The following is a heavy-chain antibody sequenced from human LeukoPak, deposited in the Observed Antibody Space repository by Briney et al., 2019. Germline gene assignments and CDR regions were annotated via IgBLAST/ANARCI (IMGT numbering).Heavy chain of an antibody. CDR1: GASISPYY. D-gene: IGHD3-9*01. CDR3: AREYDILTGYYSVGAFDI. V-gene: IGHV4-59*01. Sequence: SETLSLTCTVSGASISPYYWSWIRQPPGKGLEWIGYIYYSGSTNYNPSLKSRVTISVDTSKNQFSLKLSSVTAADTAVYYCAREYDILTGYYSVGAFDIWGQGTMVTVSS. CDR2: IYYSGST. J-gene: IGHJ3*02.